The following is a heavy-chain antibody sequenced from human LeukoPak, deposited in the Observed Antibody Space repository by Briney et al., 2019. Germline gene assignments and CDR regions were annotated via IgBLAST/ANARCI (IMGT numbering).Heavy chain of an antibody. V-gene: IGHV4-34*01. CDR1: GGSFSGYY. CDR2: INHSGST. Sequence: SETLSLTCAVYGGSFSGYYWSWIRQPPGKGLEWIGEINHSGSTNYNPSLKSRVTISVDTSKNQFSLKLSSVTAADTAVYYCARHPWYAPFDSWGQGTLVTVSS. J-gene: IGHJ4*02. D-gene: IGHD6-13*01. CDR3: ARHPWYAPFDS.